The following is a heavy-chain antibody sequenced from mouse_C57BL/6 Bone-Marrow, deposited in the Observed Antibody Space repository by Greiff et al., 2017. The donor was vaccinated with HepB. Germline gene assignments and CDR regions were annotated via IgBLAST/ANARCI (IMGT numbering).Heavy chain of an antibody. D-gene: IGHD1-1*01. Sequence: EVKLMESGGGLVKPGGSLKLSCAASGFTFSDYGMHWVRQAPEKGLEWVAYISSGSSTIYYADTVKGRFTISRDNAKNTLFLQMTSLRSEDTAMYYCANGRDYYGSSPYAMDYWGQGTSVTVSS. J-gene: IGHJ4*01. CDR1: GFTFSDYG. CDR3: ANGRDYYGSSPYAMDY. CDR2: ISSGSSTI. V-gene: IGHV5-17*01.